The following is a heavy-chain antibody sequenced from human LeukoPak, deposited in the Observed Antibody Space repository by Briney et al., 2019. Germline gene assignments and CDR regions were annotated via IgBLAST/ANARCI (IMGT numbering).Heavy chain of an antibody. D-gene: IGHD1-1*01. Sequence: GASVKVSSKAPRGTFSSYVICWVRQAPGQGLEWVGGIILIFGTANYAQKFQGRVTVTADESTNTAYMELSSLRSEDTAVYYCARDSTTGTTATPKLDYWGQGTLVTVSS. V-gene: IGHV1-69*13. CDR1: RGTFSSYV. CDR2: IILIFGTA. CDR3: ARDSTTGTTATPKLDY. J-gene: IGHJ4*02.